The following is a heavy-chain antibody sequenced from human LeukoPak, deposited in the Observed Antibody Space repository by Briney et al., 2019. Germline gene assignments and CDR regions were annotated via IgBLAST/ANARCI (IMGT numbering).Heavy chain of an antibody. CDR2: ITGSGSGI. J-gene: IGHJ4*02. Sequence: PGGSLRLSCAASGFSFSSENMSWVRQAPGKGPEWVSWITGSGSGIIYADSVKGRFTISRDNAKNSLFLQMNSLRVEDTAVYYCARDKDYRFTYWGQGTLVTVSS. CDR1: GFSFSSEN. V-gene: IGHV3-48*01. CDR3: ARDKDYRFTY. D-gene: IGHD4-11*01.